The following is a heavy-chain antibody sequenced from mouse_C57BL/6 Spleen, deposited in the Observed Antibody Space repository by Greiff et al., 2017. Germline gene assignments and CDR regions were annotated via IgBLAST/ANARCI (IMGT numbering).Heavy chain of an antibody. J-gene: IGHJ2*01. D-gene: IGHD2-1*01. CDR1: GYTFTSYW. V-gene: IGHV1-55*01. CDR2: IYPGSGST. CDR3: ARAGIYYGNYDPFDY. Sequence: QVQLQQPGAELVKPGASVKMSCKASGYTFTSYWITWVKQRPGQGLEWIGDIYPGSGSTNYNEKFKSKATLTVDTSSSTAYMQLSSLTSEDSAVYYCARAGIYYGNYDPFDYWGQGTTLTVSS.